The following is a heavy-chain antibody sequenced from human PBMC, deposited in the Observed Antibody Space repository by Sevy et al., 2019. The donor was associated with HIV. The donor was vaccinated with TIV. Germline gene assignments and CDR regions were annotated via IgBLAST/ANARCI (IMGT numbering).Heavy chain of an antibody. Sequence: GGSLRLSCTASGFIFSDYPMNWIRQAPGKGLEWVSYISSPGGTIYYADSLKGRFTISRDYTKNSLYLQMNSLKPEDTAIYYCAREGGELAMDVWGKGTTVTVSS. CDR3: AREGGELAMDV. J-gene: IGHJ6*03. V-gene: IGHV3-11*04. D-gene: IGHD3-16*01. CDR1: GFIFSDYP. CDR2: ISSPGGTI.